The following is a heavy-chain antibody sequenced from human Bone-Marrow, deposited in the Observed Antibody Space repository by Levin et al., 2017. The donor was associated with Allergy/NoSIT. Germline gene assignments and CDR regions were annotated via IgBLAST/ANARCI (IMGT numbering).Heavy chain of an antibody. CDR2: INQGGSEK. D-gene: IGHD2-15*01. CDR3: ARDGVDAGVYFDY. Sequence: GGSLRLSCAASGFTFSSHWMSWVRQAPGKGLEWEANINQGGSEKYYVDSVKGRFTTSRDNAKNSLYLQMNSLRAEDTAVYYCARDGVDAGVYFDYWGQGTLVTVSS. J-gene: IGHJ4*02. V-gene: IGHV3-7*01. CDR1: GFTFSSHW.